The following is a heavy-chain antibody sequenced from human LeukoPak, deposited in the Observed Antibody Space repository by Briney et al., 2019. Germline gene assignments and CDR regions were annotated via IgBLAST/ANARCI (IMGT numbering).Heavy chain of an antibody. V-gene: IGHV1-2*02. CDR1: GYTFTGYS. J-gene: IGHJ4*02. Sequence: GASVKVSCKASGYTFTGYSIHWVRQAPGQGLEWMGWINPNTGVTNYAQNFQGRVTKTRDTSISTAYMDLSRLRSDDTAVYYCARVGVEGASCYDYWGQGTLVTVSS. CDR3: ARVGVEGASCYDY. CDR2: INPNTGVT. D-gene: IGHD2-2*01.